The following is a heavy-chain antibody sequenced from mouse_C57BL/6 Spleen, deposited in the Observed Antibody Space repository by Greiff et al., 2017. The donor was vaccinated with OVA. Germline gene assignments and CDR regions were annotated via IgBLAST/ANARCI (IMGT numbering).Heavy chain of an antibody. CDR3: ARLTTVVATDY. D-gene: IGHD1-1*01. J-gene: IGHJ2*01. CDR1: GYTFTDYN. Sequence: EVQLQQSGPELVKPGASVKMSCKASGYTFTDYNMHWVKQSHGKSLEWIGYINPNNGGTSYNQKFKGKATLTVNTSSSTAYMELRSLTSEDSAVYYCARLTTVVATDYWGQGTTLTVSS. CDR2: INPNNGGT. V-gene: IGHV1-22*01.